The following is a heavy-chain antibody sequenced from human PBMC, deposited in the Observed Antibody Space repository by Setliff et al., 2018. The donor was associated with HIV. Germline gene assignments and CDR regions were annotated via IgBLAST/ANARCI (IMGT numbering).Heavy chain of an antibody. CDR1: GGSFSGYC. CDR2: IQHSGRI. Sequence: ETLSLTCAVYGGSFSGYCWSWNRQPPGKGLEWIGEIQHSGRINYNPSLRSRVTTSVDTSKKQFSLRLSSVTAADTAVYYCASVSCSSWYSIPRYYYYSMDVWGNGTTV. CDR3: ASVSCSSWYSIPRYYYYSMDV. V-gene: IGHV4-34*01. J-gene: IGHJ6*03. D-gene: IGHD6-13*01.